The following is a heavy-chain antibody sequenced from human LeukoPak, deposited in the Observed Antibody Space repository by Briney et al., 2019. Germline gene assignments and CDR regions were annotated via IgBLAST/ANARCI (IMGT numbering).Heavy chain of an antibody. CDR3: ATIDYDSSGYYPLDY. CDR2: FDPEDGET. Sequence: ASVKVSCKVSGYTFTELSMHWVRQAPGKGLEWMGGFDPEDGETIYAQKFQGRVTMTEDTSTDTAYMELSSLRSEDTAVYYCATIDYDSSGYYPLDYWGQGTLVTVSS. J-gene: IGHJ4*02. D-gene: IGHD3-22*01. V-gene: IGHV1-24*01. CDR1: GYTFTELS.